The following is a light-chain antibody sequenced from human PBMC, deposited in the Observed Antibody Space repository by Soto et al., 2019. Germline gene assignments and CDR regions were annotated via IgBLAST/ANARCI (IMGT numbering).Light chain of an antibody. CDR1: QSLNIW. V-gene: IGKV1-5*03. CDR3: QQYKAYSYT. Sequence: DIEMTQSPSTLSASVGDRVTITCRATQSLNIWLAWYQQKPGKAPKLLISKASSLESGVSSRFSGSGSGTEFSLTISSLQPVDFATYYCQQYKAYSYTFGQGTKLEMK. J-gene: IGKJ2*01. CDR2: KAS.